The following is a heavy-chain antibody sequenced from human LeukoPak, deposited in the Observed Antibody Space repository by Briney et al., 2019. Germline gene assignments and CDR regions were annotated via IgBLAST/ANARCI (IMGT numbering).Heavy chain of an antibody. D-gene: IGHD2-2*01. CDR2: INHSGST. Sequence: SETLSLTCAVYGGSFSGYYWSWIRQPSGKGLEWIGEINHSGSTNYNPSLKSRVTISVDTSKNQFSLKLSSVTAADTAVYYCARATYHIVVVPAAINWFDPWGQGTLVTVSS. CDR1: GGSFSGYY. CDR3: ARATYHIVVVPAAINWFDP. V-gene: IGHV4-34*01. J-gene: IGHJ5*02.